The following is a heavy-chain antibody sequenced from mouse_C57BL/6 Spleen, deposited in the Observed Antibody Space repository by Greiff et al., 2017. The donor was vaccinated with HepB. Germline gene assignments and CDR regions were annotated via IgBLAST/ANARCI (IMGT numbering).Heavy chain of an antibody. D-gene: IGHD1-1*01. CDR3: ARGDYGSVYYFDY. CDR1: GYTFTSYW. V-gene: IGHV1-50*01. CDR2: IDPSDSYT. Sequence: QVQLQQSGAELVKPGASVKLSCKASGYTFTSYWMQWVKQRPGQGLEWIGEIDPSDSYTNYNQKFKGKATLTVDTSSSTAYMQLRSLTSEDSAVYYCARGDYGSVYYFDYWGQGTTLTVSS. J-gene: IGHJ2*01.